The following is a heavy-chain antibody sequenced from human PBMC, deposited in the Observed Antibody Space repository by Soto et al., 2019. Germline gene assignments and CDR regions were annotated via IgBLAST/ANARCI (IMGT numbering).Heavy chain of an antibody. CDR1: WFSFSSYG. CDR2: IWYDGSNK. Sequence: GGAPILSLASAWFSFSSYGMHGGPPAPGKGLEWVAVIWYDGSNKYYADSVKGRFTISRDNSKNTLYLQMNSLRAEDTAVYYCARDTQQLGFFDYWGQGTLVTVSS. V-gene: IGHV3-33*01. CDR3: ARDTQQLGFFDY. D-gene: IGHD6-13*01. J-gene: IGHJ4*02.